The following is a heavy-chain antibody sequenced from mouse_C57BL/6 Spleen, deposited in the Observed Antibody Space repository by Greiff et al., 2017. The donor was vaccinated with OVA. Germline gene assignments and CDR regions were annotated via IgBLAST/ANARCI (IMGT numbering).Heavy chain of an antibody. CDR3: ARLGDGYYAAWFAY. D-gene: IGHD2-3*01. CDR1: GFTFSSYT. V-gene: IGHV5-9*01. Sequence: DVMLVESGGGLVKPGGSLKLSCAASGFTFSSYTMSWVRQTPEKRLEWVATISGGGGNTYYPDSVKGRFTISRDNAKNTLYLQMSSLRSEDTALYYCARLGDGYYAAWFAYWGQGTLVTVSA. CDR2: ISGGGGNT. J-gene: IGHJ3*01.